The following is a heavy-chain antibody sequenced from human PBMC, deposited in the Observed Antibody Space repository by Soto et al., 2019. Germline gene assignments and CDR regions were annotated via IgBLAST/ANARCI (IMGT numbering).Heavy chain of an antibody. CDR2: IIPIFGTA. CDR1: GGTFSSYA. J-gene: IGHJ4*02. V-gene: IGHV1-69*01. Sequence: QVQLVQSGAEVKKPGSSVKVSCKASGGTFSSYAISWVRQAPGQGLEWMGGIIPIFGTANYAQKFQGRVTNTPGESTSAAYMELSSLRSEDTAVYYWARESGGGDYYYDSSGYYHFDYWGQGTLVTVSS. CDR3: ARESGGGDYYYDSSGYYHFDY. D-gene: IGHD3-22*01.